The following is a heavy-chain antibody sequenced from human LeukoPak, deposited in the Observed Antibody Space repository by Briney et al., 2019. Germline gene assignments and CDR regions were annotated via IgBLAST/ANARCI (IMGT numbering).Heavy chain of an antibody. CDR2: IRSDESNK. CDR3: ANIHTVTKHYYYYMDV. Sequence: GGSLRLSCAASGFTFSNYGMHWVRQAPGKGLEWVAFIRSDESNKYYADSVKGRFSISRDDSKSTLYLQMNSLRAEDTAVYYCANIHTVTKHYYYYMDVWGKGTTVTVSS. D-gene: IGHD4-11*01. CDR1: GFTFSNYG. J-gene: IGHJ6*03. V-gene: IGHV3-30*02.